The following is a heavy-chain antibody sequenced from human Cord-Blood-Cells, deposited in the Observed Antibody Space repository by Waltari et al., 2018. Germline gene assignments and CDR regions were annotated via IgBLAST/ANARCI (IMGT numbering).Heavy chain of an antibody. J-gene: IGHJ3*02. Sequence: QVQLVQSGAEVKKPGASVKVYCKASGYTFTSYDINWVRQATGQGLECMGWMNTKSGNTGYAQKFQGRVTITRNTSISTAYMELSSLRSEDTAVYYCARVGGVMVYAIGDAFDIWGQGTMVTVSS. CDR1: GYTFTSYD. V-gene: IGHV1-8*03. D-gene: IGHD2-8*01. CDR2: MNTKSGNT. CDR3: ARVGGVMVYAIGDAFDI.